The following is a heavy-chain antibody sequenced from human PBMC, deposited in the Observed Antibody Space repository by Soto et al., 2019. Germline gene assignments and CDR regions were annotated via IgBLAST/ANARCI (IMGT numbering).Heavy chain of an antibody. CDR2: IIPILGIA. V-gene: IGHV1-69*08. CDR1: GGTFSSYT. CDR3: ARDTSGSLLGGWFDP. Sequence: QVQLVQSGAEVKKPGSSVKVSCKASGGTFSSYTISCLRQAPGQGLEWMGRIIPILGIANYSQKFQGRVPITADKSTSTAYMALSSLRSEDTAVYYCARDTSGSLLGGWFDPWGQGTLVTVSS. J-gene: IGHJ5*02. D-gene: IGHD3-10*01.